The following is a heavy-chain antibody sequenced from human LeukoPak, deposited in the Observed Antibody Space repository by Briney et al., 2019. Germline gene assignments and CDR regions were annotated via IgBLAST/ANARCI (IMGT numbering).Heavy chain of an antibody. CDR1: GFTVSSNY. CDR3: ASDAFDI. Sequence: PGGPLRLSCAVSGFTVSSNYMSWVRQAPGKGLQWVSVIYSGGSSYYADSVKGRFTISKDNSKNTLYLQMGSLRAEDMAVYYCASDAFDIWGQGIMVTVSS. V-gene: IGHV3-53*05. CDR2: IYSGGSS. J-gene: IGHJ3*02.